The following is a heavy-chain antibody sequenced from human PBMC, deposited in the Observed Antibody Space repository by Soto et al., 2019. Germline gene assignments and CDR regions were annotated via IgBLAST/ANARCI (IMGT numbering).Heavy chain of an antibody. D-gene: IGHD1-7*01. CDR1: GVSINNGDYY. CDR3: ARDSAKFPNWNYFNGWYYYGMDV. CDR2: IYYSGST. Sequence: SETLSLTCAVSGVSINNGDYYWSWVRQPPGKGLEWIGYIYYSGSTNYNPSLKSRVTISVDTSKNQFSLKLSSVTAADTAVYYCARDSAKFPNWNYFNGWYYYGMDVWGQGTTVTVSS. J-gene: IGHJ6*02. V-gene: IGHV4-61*08.